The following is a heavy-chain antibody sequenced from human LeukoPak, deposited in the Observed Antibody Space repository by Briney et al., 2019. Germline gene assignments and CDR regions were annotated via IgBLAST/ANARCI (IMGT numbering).Heavy chain of an antibody. CDR2: IIPILGIA. J-gene: IGHJ6*03. D-gene: IGHD3-22*01. CDR1: GGTFSSYA. Sequence: GASVKVSCKASGGTFSSYAISWVRQAPGQGLEWMGRIIPILGIANYAQKFQGRVTITTDESTSTAYMELSSLRSEDTAVYYCARNPPTYYYDSSGPQGYYYYMDVWGKGTTVTVSS. CDR3: ARNPPTYYYDSSGPQGYYYYMDV. V-gene: IGHV1-69*04.